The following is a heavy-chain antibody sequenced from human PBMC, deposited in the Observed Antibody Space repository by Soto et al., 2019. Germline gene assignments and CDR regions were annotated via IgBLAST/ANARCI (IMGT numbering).Heavy chain of an antibody. CDR3: AKEGEQQLVGTDAFDI. D-gene: IGHD6-13*01. CDR1: GFTFSSYA. J-gene: IGHJ3*02. Sequence: GGSLRLSCAASGFTFSSYAMSWVRQAPGKGLEWVSAISGSGGSTYYADSVKGRFTISRDNSKNTLYLQMNSLRAEDTAVYYCAKEGEQQLVGTDAFDIWGQGTMVIVSS. CDR2: ISGSGGST. V-gene: IGHV3-23*01.